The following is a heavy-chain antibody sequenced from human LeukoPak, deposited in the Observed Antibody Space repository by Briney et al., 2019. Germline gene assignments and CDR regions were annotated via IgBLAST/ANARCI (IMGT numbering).Heavy chain of an antibody. J-gene: IGHJ4*02. CDR1: GFTFSSYW. Sequence: GGSLRLSCAASGFTFSSYWMHWVRQAPGKGLVWVSSINSDGSSTSYADSVKGRFTISRDNAKNTMYLQMNSLRAEDTAVYYCSRDQDPDDFAYWGQGTLVTVSS. CDR3: SRDQDPDDFAY. CDR2: INSDGSST. V-gene: IGHV3-74*01.